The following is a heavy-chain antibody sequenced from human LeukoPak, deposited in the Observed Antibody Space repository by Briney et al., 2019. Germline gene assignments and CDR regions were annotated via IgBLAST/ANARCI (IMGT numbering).Heavy chain of an antibody. J-gene: IGHJ5*02. D-gene: IGHD2-8*02. CDR3: ARSNSYCAGGVCHMGPPAQDWFDP. CDR1: GGSFSGYY. Sequence: SETLSLTCAVYGGSFSGYYWSWIRQPPGKGLEWIGEINHSGSTNYNPSLKSRVTISVDTSKNQFSLKLSSVTAADTAVYYCARSNSYCAGGVCHMGPPAQDWFDPWGQGTLVTVSS. CDR2: INHSGST. V-gene: IGHV4-34*01.